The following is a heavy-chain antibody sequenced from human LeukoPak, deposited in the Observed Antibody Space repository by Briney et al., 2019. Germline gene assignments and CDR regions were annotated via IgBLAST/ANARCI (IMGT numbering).Heavy chain of an antibody. D-gene: IGHD3-22*01. Sequence: SETLSLTCTVSGGSISSYYWSWIRQPPGKGLEWIGYIYYSGSTNYNPSLKSRVTISVDTSKNQFSLKLSSVTAADTAVYYCARHANYYGSSGYYWFDYWGQGTLVTVSS. CDR2: IYYSGST. CDR1: GGSISSYY. J-gene: IGHJ4*02. CDR3: ARHANYYGSSGYYWFDY. V-gene: IGHV4-59*08.